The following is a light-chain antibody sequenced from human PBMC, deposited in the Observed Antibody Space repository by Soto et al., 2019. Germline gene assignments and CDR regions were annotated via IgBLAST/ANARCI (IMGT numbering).Light chain of an antibody. CDR2: WTS. Sequence: DIVMTQSPDSLTVSLGERATINCKTSRSILYTSNNKDYLAWYQVKPGQSPKLLIYWTSTRESGVPDRFNGSGSGTDFTLTISRLLAEDVAVYYCQQYFSTPFTFGPGTKVDIK. V-gene: IGKV4-1*01. J-gene: IGKJ3*01. CDR3: QQYFSTPFT. CDR1: RSILYTSNNKDY.